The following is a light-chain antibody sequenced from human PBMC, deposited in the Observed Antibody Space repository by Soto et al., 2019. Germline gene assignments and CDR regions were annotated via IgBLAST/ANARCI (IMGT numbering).Light chain of an antibody. CDR1: QGISSY. CDR3: QQYYSYPPFT. CDR2: AAS. J-gene: IGKJ3*01. Sequence: AIRMTQSPSSLSASTGDRVTITCRASQGISSYLAWYQQKPGKAPKLLIYAASTLQSGVPSRFSGSGSGTDFTLSICCLQSEDFATLYCQQYYSYPPFTFGPGTKVDIK. V-gene: IGKV1-8*01.